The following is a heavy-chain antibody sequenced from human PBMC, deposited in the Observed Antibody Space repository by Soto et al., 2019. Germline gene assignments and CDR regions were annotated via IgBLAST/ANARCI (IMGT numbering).Heavy chain of an antibody. D-gene: IGHD1-26*01. CDR3: ARLGYYPNWFDP. V-gene: IGHV4-39*01. CDR2: IYYSGST. CDR1: GGSISSSSYY. Sequence: QLQLQESGPGLVKPSETLSLTCTVSGGSISSSSYYWGWIRQPPGKGLEWIGSIYYSGSTYYNPSLKSRVTIFVDTSKNQFSLKLSSVTAADTAVYYCARLGYYPNWFDPWGQGTLVTVSS. J-gene: IGHJ5*02.